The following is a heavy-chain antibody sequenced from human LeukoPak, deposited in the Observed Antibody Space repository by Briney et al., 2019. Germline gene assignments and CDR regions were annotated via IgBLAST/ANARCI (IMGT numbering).Heavy chain of an antibody. Sequence: SETLSLTCAVYGGSFSGYYWSRIRQPPGKGREWIGYIHYSGSTNYNPSLKSRVTISVDTSKNLFSLRLTSVTAADTAVYYCARHSQHSRDLGSARNFDYWGQGTLVTVSS. D-gene: IGHD7-27*01. J-gene: IGHJ4*02. CDR3: ARHSQHSRDLGSARNFDY. V-gene: IGHV4-59*08. CDR1: GGSFSGYY. CDR2: IHYSGST.